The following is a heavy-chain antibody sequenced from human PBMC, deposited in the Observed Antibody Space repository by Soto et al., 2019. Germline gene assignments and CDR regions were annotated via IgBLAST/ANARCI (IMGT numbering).Heavy chain of an antibody. CDR3: ARILLWFGANDY. V-gene: IGHV4-39*01. D-gene: IGHD3-10*01. CDR2: IYYSGST. CDR1: GGSISSGGYY. J-gene: IGHJ4*02. Sequence: SETLSLTCTVSGGSISSGGYYWGWIRQPPGKGLEWIGSIYYSGSTYYNPSLKSRVTISVDTSRNQFSLKLSSVTAADTAVYYCARILLWFGANDYWGQGTLVTVSS.